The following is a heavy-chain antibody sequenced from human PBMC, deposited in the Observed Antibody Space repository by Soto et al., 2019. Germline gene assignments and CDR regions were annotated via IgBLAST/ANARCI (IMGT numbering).Heavy chain of an antibody. V-gene: IGHV3-23*01. Sequence: EVQLLESGGGLVQPGGSLRLSCAASGFTFNNYAMSWVRQAPGKGLEWVSGISGSASSTHYADSVKGRFTISRDNSKNTLYLQMSSLRAEDTAVYYCAKDSGDVETAMDYFDYWGQGTLVTVSS. D-gene: IGHD5-18*01. CDR3: AKDSGDVETAMDYFDY. J-gene: IGHJ4*02. CDR1: GFTFNNYA. CDR2: ISGSASST.